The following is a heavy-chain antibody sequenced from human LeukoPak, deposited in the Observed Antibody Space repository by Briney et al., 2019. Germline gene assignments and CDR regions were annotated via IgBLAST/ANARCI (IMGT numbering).Heavy chain of an antibody. Sequence: GGSLRLSCAASGFTFSSYSMNWVRQAPGKGLEWVSSISSSSSYIYYADSVKGRFTISRDNAKNSLYLQMNSLRAEDTAVYYCARDALGYCSSTSCSNGWGQETLVTVSS. CDR1: GFTFSSYS. CDR3: ARDALGYCSSTSCSNG. V-gene: IGHV3-21*01. J-gene: IGHJ4*02. CDR2: ISSSSSYI. D-gene: IGHD2-2*01.